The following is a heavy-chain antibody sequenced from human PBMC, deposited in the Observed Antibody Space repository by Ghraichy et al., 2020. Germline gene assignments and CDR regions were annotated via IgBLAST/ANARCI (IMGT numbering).Heavy chain of an antibody. D-gene: IGHD4-17*01. Sequence: SETLSLTCTVSGGSISSSSYYWGWIRQPPGKGLEWIGSIYYSGSTYYNPSLKSRVTISVDTSKNQFSLKLSSVTAADTAVYYCARTTVTYDAFDIWGQGTMVTVSS. CDR1: GGSISSSSYY. CDR3: ARTTVTYDAFDI. J-gene: IGHJ3*02. CDR2: IYYSGST. V-gene: IGHV4-39*01.